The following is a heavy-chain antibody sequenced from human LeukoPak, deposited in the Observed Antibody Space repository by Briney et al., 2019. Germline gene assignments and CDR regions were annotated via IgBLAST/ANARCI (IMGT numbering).Heavy chain of an antibody. CDR3: ATTELGAAAGTGTFDY. V-gene: IGHV1-2*02. CDR2: INPNSGGT. J-gene: IGHJ4*02. CDR1: GYTSTGYY. D-gene: IGHD6-13*01. Sequence: GASVKVSCKASGYTSTGYYMHWVRQAPGQGLEWMGWINPNSGGTNYAQKFQGRVTMTRDTSISTAYMELSRLRSDDTAVYYCATTELGAAAGTGTFDYWGQGTLVTVSS.